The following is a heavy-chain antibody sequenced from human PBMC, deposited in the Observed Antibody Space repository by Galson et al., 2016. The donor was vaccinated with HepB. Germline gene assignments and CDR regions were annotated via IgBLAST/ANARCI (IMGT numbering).Heavy chain of an antibody. D-gene: IGHD1-26*01. V-gene: IGHV4-61*02. CDR1: DGSISSGNYY. CDR2: IRVNRDT. Sequence: TLSLTCAVSDGSISSGNYYWSWLRLPAGKGLEWIGRIRVNRDTDYNPSLKSRVTISADTSKNQFSLNLTSVTAADSAVYYCARGTAVVWETPVYWGQGTRVTVSS. J-gene: IGHJ4*02. CDR3: ARGTAVVWETPVY.